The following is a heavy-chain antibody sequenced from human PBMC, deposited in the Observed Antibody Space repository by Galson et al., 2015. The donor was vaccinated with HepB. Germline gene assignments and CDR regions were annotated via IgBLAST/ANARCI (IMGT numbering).Heavy chain of an antibody. D-gene: IGHD6-6*01. J-gene: IGHJ1*01. CDR3: ASLLEYSSSAEYFQH. Sequence: CAISGDSVSSSGTSWNWIRQSPSRGLEWLGRTSYRSKWDNEYALSVRSRITINPDTSKNQFSLQLSSVTAADTAVYYCASLLEYSSSAEYFQHWGQGTLVTVSS. V-gene: IGHV6-1*01. CDR2: TSYRSKWDN. CDR1: GDSVSSSGTS.